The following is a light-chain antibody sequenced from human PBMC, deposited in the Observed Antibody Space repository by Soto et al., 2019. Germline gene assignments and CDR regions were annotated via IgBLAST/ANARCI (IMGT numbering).Light chain of an antibody. CDR2: EGS. CDR3: CSYAGSWV. J-gene: IGLJ3*02. Sequence: QSALTQPASVSWSPGQSITISCTGTSSEVGSYNLVSWYQQHPGKAPKHMIYEGSKRPSGVSNRFSGSKSGKTASLTISGVQAEDEADYSCCSYAGSWVFGGGTKLTVL. V-gene: IGLV2-23*01. CDR1: SSEVGSYNL.